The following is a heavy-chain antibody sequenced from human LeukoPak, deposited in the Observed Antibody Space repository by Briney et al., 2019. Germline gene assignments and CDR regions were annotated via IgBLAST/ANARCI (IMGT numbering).Heavy chain of an antibody. CDR2: IYYSGST. CDR1: GGSVSSGSYY. J-gene: IGHJ6*02. CDR3: ARAPPPLGMDV. V-gene: IGHV4-61*01. Sequence: SETLSLTCTVSGGSVSSGSYYWSWIRQPPGKGLEWIGYIYYSGSTNYNPFLKSRVTISVDTSKNQFSLKLSSVTAADTAVYYCARAPPPLGMDVWGQGTTVTVSS.